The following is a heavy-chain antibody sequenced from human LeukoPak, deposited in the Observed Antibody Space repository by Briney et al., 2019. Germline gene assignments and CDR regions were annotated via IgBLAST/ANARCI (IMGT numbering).Heavy chain of an antibody. CDR3: ARDLSYDSSGYYKGTDY. CDR1: GGTFSSYA. J-gene: IGHJ4*02. V-gene: IGHV1-69*13. D-gene: IGHD3-22*01. CDR2: IIPIFGTA. Sequence: SVKVSCKASGGTFSSYAISWVRQAPGQGLEWMGGIIPIFGTANYAQKFQGRVTITADESTSTAYMELSSLRSEDTAVYYCARDLSYDSSGYYKGTDYWGQGTLVTVSS.